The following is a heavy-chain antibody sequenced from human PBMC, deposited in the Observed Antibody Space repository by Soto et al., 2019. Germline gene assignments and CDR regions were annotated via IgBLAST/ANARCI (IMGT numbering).Heavy chain of an antibody. V-gene: IGHV4-59*08. J-gene: IGHJ6*02. CDR1: GGSISSYY. Sequence: QVQLQESGPGLVRPSETLSLICTVSGGSISSYYWSWIRQPPGKGLEWIGYIYYSGTTRHNPSLKSRVTISVDTSKNQFSLKLSSLTAADTAVYHCARHVPYCSDSSHCAYGLDVWGQGTTVTVSS. D-gene: IGHD2-15*01. CDR2: IYYSGTT. CDR3: ARHVPYCSDSSHCAYGLDV.